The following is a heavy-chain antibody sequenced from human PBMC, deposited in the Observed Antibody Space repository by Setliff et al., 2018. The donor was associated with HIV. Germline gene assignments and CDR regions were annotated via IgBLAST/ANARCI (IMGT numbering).Heavy chain of an antibody. CDR1: GYTFSSYD. V-gene: IGHV1-8*02. D-gene: IGHD3-22*01. Sequence: ASVKVSCKASGYTFSSYDINWVRQATGQGLEWMGWMNPNSGNTGYAQKSQGRVTMTRDTSISTAYMELNNLKFEDTAVYYCARARRDSYDRGRRNHYYIDVWGKGTTVTVSS. CDR3: ARARRDSYDRGRRNHYYIDV. J-gene: IGHJ6*03. CDR2: MNPNSGNT.